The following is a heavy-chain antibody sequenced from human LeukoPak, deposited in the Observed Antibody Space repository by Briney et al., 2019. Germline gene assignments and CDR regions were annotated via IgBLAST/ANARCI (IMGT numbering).Heavy chain of an antibody. CDR3: ARDQEGFDY. Sequence: ASVKVSCKASGYTFTSYYIHWVRQAPGQGLEWMGMIYPRDGSTSYAQKFQGRVTVTRDTSTSAVHMELSGLRSEDTAVYYCARDQEGFDYWGQGTLVTVSS. J-gene: IGHJ4*02. CDR1: GYTFTSYY. V-gene: IGHV1-46*01. CDR2: IYPRDGST.